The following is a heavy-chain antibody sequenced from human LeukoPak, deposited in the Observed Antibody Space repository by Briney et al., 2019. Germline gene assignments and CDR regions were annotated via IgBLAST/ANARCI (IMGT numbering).Heavy chain of an antibody. J-gene: IGHJ5*02. D-gene: IGHD3-22*01. Sequence: GGSLRLSCAASGFTLSSYSMNWVRQAPGKGLEWISYISSSSSTIYYADSVKGRFTISRDNAKNSLYLQMNSLRDEETAVYYCARASDSSGYYFRNWFDPWGQATLVTVSS. CDR2: ISSSSSTI. CDR1: GFTLSSYS. V-gene: IGHV3-48*02. CDR3: ARASDSSGYYFRNWFDP.